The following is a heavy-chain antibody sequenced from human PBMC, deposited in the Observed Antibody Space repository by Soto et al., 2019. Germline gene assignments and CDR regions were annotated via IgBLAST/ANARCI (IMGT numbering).Heavy chain of an antibody. Sequence: QVHLVESGGGLVKPGGSLRLSCAASGFDFSDAYMSWIRQAPGKGLEWVAWITSSSVQTRYADSVKGRFTISRDNAKNSLYLQMNSLRPEYTAVYYCASLVRQHLPPLGPWGQGTLVIVSS. CDR3: ASLVRQHLPPLGP. CDR2: ITSSSVQT. CDR1: GFDFSDAY. J-gene: IGHJ5*02. V-gene: IGHV3-11*06. D-gene: IGHD6-13*01.